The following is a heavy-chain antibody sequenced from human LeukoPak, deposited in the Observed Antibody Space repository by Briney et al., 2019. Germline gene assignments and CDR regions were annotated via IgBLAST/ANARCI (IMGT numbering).Heavy chain of an antibody. J-gene: IGHJ4*02. CDR3: ARPRREVSIAVAGSGAFDY. D-gene: IGHD6-19*01. CDR2: IIPIFGIP. Sequence: SVKVSCKASGGIFSNYAISWVRQAPGQGLEWMGGIIPIFGIPNYAQKFQGRVTITVDKSTSTAYMELSSLRSEDTAVYYCARPRREVSIAVAGSGAFDYWGQGTLVTVSS. V-gene: IGHV1-69*10. CDR1: GGIFSNYA.